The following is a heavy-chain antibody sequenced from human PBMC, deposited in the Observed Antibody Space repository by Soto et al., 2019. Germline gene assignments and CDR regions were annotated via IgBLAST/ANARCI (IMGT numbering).Heavy chain of an antibody. CDR3: AHRPYSRETKSRSCFDP. V-gene: IGHV2-5*02. Sequence: QITLKESGPTLVKPTQTLTLTCTFSGFSLSTSGVGVGWIRQPPGKALEWLALIYWDDDKRYSPSLKSRLTITKDTSKNQVVLTMTNMDPVDTATYYCAHRPYSRETKSRSCFDPWGQGTLVTVSS. CDR1: GFSLSTSGVG. CDR2: IYWDDDK. J-gene: IGHJ5*02. D-gene: IGHD6-13*01.